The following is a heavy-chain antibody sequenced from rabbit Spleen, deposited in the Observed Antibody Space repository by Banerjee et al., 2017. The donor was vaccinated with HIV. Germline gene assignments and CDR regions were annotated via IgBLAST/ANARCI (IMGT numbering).Heavy chain of an antibody. J-gene: IGHJ6*01. D-gene: IGHD6-1*01. CDR1: GFSFSSGYD. Sequence: QEQLEESGGDLVKPEGSLTLTCTASGFSFSSGYDMCWVRQAPGKGLEWIGSIYSVIDYTYYASWVKGRFTISKTSSTTVTLQMTSLTAADTATYFCARTTYGYDDYADLYYAAMDLWGQGTLVTVS. CDR3: ARTTYGYDDYADLYYAAMDL. V-gene: IGHV1S45*01. CDR2: IYSVIDYT.